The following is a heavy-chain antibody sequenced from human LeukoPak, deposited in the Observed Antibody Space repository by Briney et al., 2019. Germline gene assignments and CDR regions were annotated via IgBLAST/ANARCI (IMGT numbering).Heavy chain of an antibody. Sequence: SVKVSCKASGGTFSCYAISWVRQAPGQGLEWMGRIIPIFGTANYAQKFQGRVTITTDESTSTAYMELSSLRSEDTAVYYCARNPYDILTGYGYYFDYWGQGTLVTVSS. D-gene: IGHD3-9*01. CDR2: IIPIFGTA. CDR1: GGTFSCYA. J-gene: IGHJ4*02. V-gene: IGHV1-69*05. CDR3: ARNPYDILTGYGYYFDY.